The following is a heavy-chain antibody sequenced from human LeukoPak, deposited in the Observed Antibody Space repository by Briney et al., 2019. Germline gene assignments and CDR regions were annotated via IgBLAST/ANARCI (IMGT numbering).Heavy chain of an antibody. CDR1: GYSFTKYW. CDR2: IYPGDSDT. D-gene: IGHD3-3*01. J-gene: IGHJ4*02. Sequence: GESLKISCKGSGYSFTKYWIGWVRQMPGKGLEWMGIIYPGDSDTRYSPSFQGQVTISADSSISTAYLQWSSLKASDTAMYYCARLFVSIFGVLNIPYYFDYWGQGTLVTVPS. CDR3: ARLFVSIFGVLNIPYYFDY. V-gene: IGHV5-51*01.